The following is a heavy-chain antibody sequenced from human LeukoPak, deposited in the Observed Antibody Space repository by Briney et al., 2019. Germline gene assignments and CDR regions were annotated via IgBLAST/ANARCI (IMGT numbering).Heavy chain of an antibody. CDR3: AREPPWYYGRKGAFDI. CDR2: INHSGST. J-gene: IGHJ3*02. V-gene: IGHV4-34*01. Sequence: SETLSLTCAVYGGSFSGYYWSWIRQPPGKGLEWIGEINHSGSTNYNPSLKSRVTISVDTSKNQFSLKLSSVTAADTAVYYCAREPPWYYGRKGAFDIWGQGTMVTVSS. D-gene: IGHD3-10*01. CDR1: GGSFSGYY.